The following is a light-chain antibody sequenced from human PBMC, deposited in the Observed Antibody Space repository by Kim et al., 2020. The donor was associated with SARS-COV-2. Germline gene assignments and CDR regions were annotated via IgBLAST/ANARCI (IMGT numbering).Light chain of an antibody. CDR2: WAS. CDR3: QQSYSSPPT. J-gene: IGKJ1*01. V-gene: IGKV4-1*01. CDR1: QSILYSSTNKNY. Sequence: DIVMTQSPDSLAVSLGERATINCKSSQSILYSSTNKNYLAWYQQKPGQPPKLLFYWASTRGSGVPDRFSGSGSGTDFTLTISGLRAEDVAVYYCQQSYSSPPTFGQGTKVDIK.